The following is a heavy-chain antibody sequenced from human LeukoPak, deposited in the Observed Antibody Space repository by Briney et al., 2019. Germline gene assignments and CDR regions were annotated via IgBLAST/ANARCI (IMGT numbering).Heavy chain of an antibody. J-gene: IGHJ4*02. CDR1: GASFSGDY. CDR2: INHSGRS. V-gene: IGHV4-34*01. Sequence: SQTLSLTCAVSGASFSGDYWSWLRQPPGKGLEWIAEINHSGRSNFNPSLQGRVTISVDTSKNQFSLNLSSVTAADTARYYCARGLYDSGDYYYGIRGYYFDQCGQKPLVPVSS. D-gene: IGHD3-22*01. CDR3: ARGLYDSGDYYYGIRGYYFDQ.